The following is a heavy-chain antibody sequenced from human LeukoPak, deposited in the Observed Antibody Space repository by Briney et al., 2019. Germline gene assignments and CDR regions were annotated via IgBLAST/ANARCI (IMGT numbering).Heavy chain of an antibody. D-gene: IGHD3-22*01. Sequence: SETLSLTCSVSDGSISSSSRSWIRQPPGKGLEWIGYIYHSGSTNYNPSLKSRVTISVDTSKNQFSLNLTSVTAADTAVYYCARSTYYYDTSGYDYEYYFDLWGQGTLGTVSS. CDR2: IYHSGST. CDR3: ARSTYYYDTSGYDYEYYFDL. CDR1: DGSISSSS. V-gene: IGHV4-59*01. J-gene: IGHJ4*02.